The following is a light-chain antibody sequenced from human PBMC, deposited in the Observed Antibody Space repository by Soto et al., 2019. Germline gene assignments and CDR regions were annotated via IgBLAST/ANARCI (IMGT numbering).Light chain of an antibody. CDR1: QSVSSY. CDR2: DAS. J-gene: IGKJ5*01. V-gene: IGKV3-11*01. Sequence: EIVLTQSPSTLSLSTGERATLSCRASQSVSSYLAWYQQKPGQAPRLLIYDASNRATGIPARFSGSGSGTDFTLTISSLEPEDFAVYYCQQRSNWPSITVGQGTRLEIK. CDR3: QQRSNWPSIT.